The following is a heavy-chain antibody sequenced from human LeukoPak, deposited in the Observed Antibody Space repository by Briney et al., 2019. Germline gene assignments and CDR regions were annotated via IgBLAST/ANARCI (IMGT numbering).Heavy chain of an antibody. V-gene: IGHV3-21*01. CDR3: ARDRAALARMGGMDV. CDR1: GFTFSTYD. D-gene: IGHD5-12*01. Sequence: GGSLRLSCAASGFTFSTYDMNWVRQAPGKGLEWVSYISRSSSHIYYADSMKGRLTISRDNAKSSLYLQMDSLRDEDTAIYYCARDRAALARMGGMDVWGQGTTVTVFS. CDR2: ISRSSSHI. J-gene: IGHJ6*02.